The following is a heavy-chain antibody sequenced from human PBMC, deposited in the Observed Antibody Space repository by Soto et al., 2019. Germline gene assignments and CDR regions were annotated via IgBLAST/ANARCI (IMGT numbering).Heavy chain of an antibody. V-gene: IGHV1-46*03. Sequence: QVQLVQSGAEVKKPGASVMVSCRASGYTFTSHYMHWVRQAPGQGLEWMGMIDPSGGATTYAQKFQGRVTITRDTSTTTVYMELSSLRPEDTAVYSCSSGLWQWLFDYWGQGPLVTVSS. D-gene: IGHD6-19*01. J-gene: IGHJ4*02. CDR3: SSGLWQWLFDY. CDR1: GYTFTSHY. CDR2: IDPSGGAT.